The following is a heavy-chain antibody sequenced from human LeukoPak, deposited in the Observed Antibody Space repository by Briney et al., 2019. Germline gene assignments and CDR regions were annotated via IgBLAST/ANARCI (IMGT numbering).Heavy chain of an antibody. J-gene: IGHJ6*03. D-gene: IGHD6-13*01. CDR1: GYTLTELS. V-gene: IGHV1-24*01. CDR2: FDPEDGET. Sequence: ASVKVSCKVSGYTLTELSMHWVRQAPGKGLEWMGGFDPEDGETIYAQKFQGRVTMTEDTSTDTAYMELSSLRSGDTAVYYCATDDSSSWYRLMDVWGKGTTVTVSS. CDR3: ATDDSSSWYRLMDV.